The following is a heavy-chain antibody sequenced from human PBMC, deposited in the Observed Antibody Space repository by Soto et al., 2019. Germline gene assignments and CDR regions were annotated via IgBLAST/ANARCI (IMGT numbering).Heavy chain of an antibody. CDR2: ISGSGGST. CDR1: GFTFSSYA. J-gene: IGHJ6*02. CDR3: ARGFWSGYLPKDPKDYYYYGMDV. D-gene: IGHD3-3*01. V-gene: IGHV3-23*01. Sequence: EVQLLESGGGLVQPGGSLRLSCAASGFTFSSYAMSWVRQAPGKGLEWVSAISGSGGSTYYADSVKGRFTISRDNSKNTLYLQMNSLRAEDTAVYYCARGFWSGYLPKDPKDYYYYGMDVWGQGTTVTVSS.